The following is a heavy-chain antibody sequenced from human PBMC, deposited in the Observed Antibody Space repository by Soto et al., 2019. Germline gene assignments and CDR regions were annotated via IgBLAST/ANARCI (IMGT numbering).Heavy chain of an antibody. D-gene: IGHD1-26*01. J-gene: IGHJ5*02. CDR1: GGSISSGGYY. Sequence: SETLSLTCTVSGGSISSGGYYWSWIRQHPGKGLEWIGYIYYSGSTYYNPSLKSRVTISVDTSKNQFSLKLSSVTAADTAVYYCARDRPRVGPLGWFDPWGQGTLVTVSS. CDR3: ARDRPRVGPLGWFDP. V-gene: IGHV4-31*03. CDR2: IYYSGST.